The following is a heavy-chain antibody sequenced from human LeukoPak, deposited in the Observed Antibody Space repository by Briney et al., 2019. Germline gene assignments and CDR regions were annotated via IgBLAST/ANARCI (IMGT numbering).Heavy chain of an antibody. CDR3: ASDRLWAFDY. D-gene: IGHD3-10*01. J-gene: IGHJ4*02. CDR1: GFTFSSYA. Sequence: PGGSLRLSCAASGFTFSSYAMSWVRQAPGKGLEWVANIKGDGSEKYYVDSVRGRFTVSRDNAKNSLYLQMNSLRAEDTAVYYCASDRLWAFDYWGQGTLVTVSS. V-gene: IGHV3-7*01. CDR2: IKGDGSEK.